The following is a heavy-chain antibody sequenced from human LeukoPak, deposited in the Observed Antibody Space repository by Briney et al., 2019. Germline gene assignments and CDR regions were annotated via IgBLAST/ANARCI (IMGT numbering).Heavy chain of an antibody. V-gene: IGHV3-23*01. J-gene: IGHJ4*02. D-gene: IGHD6-6*01. CDR2: IGQSGSST. Sequence: DPGGSLRLSCAASGFTFNTHGMNWVRQAPGKGLEWISSIGQSGSSTYYADSVKGRFTVSRDNSRNLVYLQMNSLRAEDTAIYYCAKRVPYSSSSVYFDSWGQGTLVTVSS. CDR3: AKRVPYSSSSVYFDS. CDR1: GFTFNTHG.